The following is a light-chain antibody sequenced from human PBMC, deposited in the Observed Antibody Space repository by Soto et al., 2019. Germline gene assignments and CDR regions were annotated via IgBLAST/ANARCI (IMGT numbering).Light chain of an antibody. CDR3: QQYGVTPPNS. CDR2: GAS. V-gene: IGKV3-20*01. CDR1: QIVSSTY. J-gene: IGKJ4*01. Sequence: EIVLTQSPGTLSLSPGERATLSCRASQIVSSTYLAWFQQKPGQAPRLLIYGASTRATGIPDRFSGSGSGRDSTLTISGLELEDFALYYCQQYGVTPPNSFGGGTKVEV.